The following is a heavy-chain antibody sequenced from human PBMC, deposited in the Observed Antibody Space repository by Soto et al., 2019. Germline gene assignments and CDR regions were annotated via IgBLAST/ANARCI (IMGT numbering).Heavy chain of an antibody. D-gene: IGHD2-2*02. Sequence: QVQLVQSGAEVKKPGSSVKVSCKASGGTFSSYAISWVRQAPGQGLEWMGGIIPIFGTANYAQKFQGRVTITADESTSTAYMALSSLRSEDTAVYYCARDCSSTSCYTGRYYYGMDVWGQGTTVTVSS. J-gene: IGHJ6*02. CDR2: IIPIFGTA. CDR3: ARDCSSTSCYTGRYYYGMDV. CDR1: GGTFSSYA. V-gene: IGHV1-69*01.